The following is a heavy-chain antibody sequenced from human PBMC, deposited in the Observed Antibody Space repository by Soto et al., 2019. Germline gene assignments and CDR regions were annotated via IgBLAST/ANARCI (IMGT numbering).Heavy chain of an antibody. CDR1: RHSTRPSY. V-gene: IGHV4-59*12. D-gene: IGHD3-22*01. J-gene: IGHJ4*02. CDR3: ARSDYYDSSGYYTAGFDY. CDR2: IYYSGST. Sequence: PSENLSLTCTVSRHSTRPSYWSWIPRPPGEGLERTGYIYYSGSTNYNPSLKSRVTISVDTAKNQFSPKLSSVTAADTAVYYFARSDYYDSSGYYTAGFDYWGQGTLVTVSS.